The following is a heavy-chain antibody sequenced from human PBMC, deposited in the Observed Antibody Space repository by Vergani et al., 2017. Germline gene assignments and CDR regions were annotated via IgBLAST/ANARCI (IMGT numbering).Heavy chain of an antibody. CDR2: IIPIFGTA. J-gene: IGHJ4*02. Sequence: QVQLVQSGAEVKKPGSSVKVSCKASGGTFSSYAISWVRQSPEQGLEWMGGIIPIFGTANYAQKFQGRVTITADESTSTAYMELRSLRSEDTAVYYCARDRGFQGRIYYIDYWGQGTLVTVSS. D-gene: IGHD2/OR15-2a*01. V-gene: IGHV1-69*01. CDR3: ARDRGFQGRIYYIDY. CDR1: GGTFSSYA.